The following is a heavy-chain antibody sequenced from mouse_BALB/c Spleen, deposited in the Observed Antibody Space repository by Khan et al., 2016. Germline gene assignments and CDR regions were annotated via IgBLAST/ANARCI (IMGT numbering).Heavy chain of an antibody. CDR1: GYTFTDYS. CDR2: INTETGEP. Sequence: QIQLVQSGPELKKPGETVKISCKASGYTFTDYSMHWVKQAPGKGLKWMGWINTETGEPTYADDFKGRFAFSLETSASTAYLQINNLKNEDTATYFCAMGITMKGWFAYWGQGTLVTVST. D-gene: IGHD1-1*02. V-gene: IGHV9-2-1*01. J-gene: IGHJ3*01. CDR3: AMGITMKGWFAY.